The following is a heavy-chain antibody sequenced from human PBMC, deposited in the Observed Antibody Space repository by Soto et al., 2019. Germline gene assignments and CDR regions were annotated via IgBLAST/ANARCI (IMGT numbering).Heavy chain of an antibody. Sequence: GGSLRLSCAASGFTFSSYWMSWVRQAPGKGLEWVANIKQVGSEKYYGASVKGRFTISRDNAKNSLYLQMNSLRAEDTAVYYCARDPGQWLVLAFDIWGQGTMVTVSS. J-gene: IGHJ3*02. CDR3: ARDPGQWLVLAFDI. CDR1: GFTFSSYW. V-gene: IGHV3-7*01. CDR2: IKQVGSEK. D-gene: IGHD6-19*01.